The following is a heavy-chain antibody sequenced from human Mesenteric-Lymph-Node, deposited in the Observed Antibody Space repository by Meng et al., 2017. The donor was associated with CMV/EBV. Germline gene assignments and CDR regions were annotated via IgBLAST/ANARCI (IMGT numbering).Heavy chain of an antibody. Sequence: GGSLRLSSAASGFAFNIYAMGWVRQAPGKGLEWVSVIYGGGTNTYYGDSMKGRFTISRDNSKNTLYLQMNSLRADDTAVYYCAKGGGYTPYCYFDVWGRGTLVTVSS. J-gene: IGHJ2*01. V-gene: IGHV3-23*03. D-gene: IGHD6-13*01. CDR2: IYGGGTNT. CDR1: GFAFNIYA. CDR3: AKGGGYTPYCYFDV.